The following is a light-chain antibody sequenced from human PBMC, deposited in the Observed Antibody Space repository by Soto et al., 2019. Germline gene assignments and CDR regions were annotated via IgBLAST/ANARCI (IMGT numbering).Light chain of an antibody. CDR1: SSDFGDYNY. CDR3: SSYTGRRTRV. CDR2: GVS. J-gene: IGLJ1*01. V-gene: IGLV2-14*01. Sequence: QSALTQPASVSGSPGQSITISCSGTSSDFGDYNYVSWYQHHPDKAPKLIIYGVSNRPSGVSNRFSASKSGNTASLTISGLQADDEADYYCSSYTGRRTRVFGTGTKLTVL.